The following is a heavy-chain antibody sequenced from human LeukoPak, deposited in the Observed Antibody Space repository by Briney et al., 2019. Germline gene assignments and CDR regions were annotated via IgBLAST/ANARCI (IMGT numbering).Heavy chain of an antibody. CDR1: GYTFTSYA. CDR3: ARGSNYYDSSGWYPVY. Sequence: GASEKVSCKASGYTFTSYAMHWVRQAPGQRLEWMGWINAGNGNTKYSQKFQGRVTITRDTSASTAYMELSSLRSEDTAVYYCARGSNYYDSSGWYPVYWGQGTLVTVSS. CDR2: INAGNGNT. V-gene: IGHV1-3*01. D-gene: IGHD6-19*01. J-gene: IGHJ4*02.